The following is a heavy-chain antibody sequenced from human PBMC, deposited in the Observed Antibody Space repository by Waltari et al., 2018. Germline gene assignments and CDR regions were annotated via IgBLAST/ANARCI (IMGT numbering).Heavy chain of an antibody. J-gene: IGHJ4*02. V-gene: IGHV3-7*01. CDR3: ARDGVGAHDFDY. CDR1: GFTFISYW. D-gene: IGHD1-26*01. Sequence: EVQLVESGGGLVQPGGALRLSCPASGFTFISYWMRWVRQAPGKGLEWVANIKQDGSEKYYVDSVKGRFTISIDNAKNSLYLQMNSLRAEDTAVYYCARDGVGAHDFDYWGQGTLVTVSS. CDR2: IKQDGSEK.